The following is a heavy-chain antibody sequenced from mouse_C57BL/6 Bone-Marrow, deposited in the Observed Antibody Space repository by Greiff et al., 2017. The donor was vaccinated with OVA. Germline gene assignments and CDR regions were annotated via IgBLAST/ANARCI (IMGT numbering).Heavy chain of an antibody. CDR3: ARFTYSNSYYFDY. J-gene: IGHJ2*01. CDR1: GYAFSSSW. D-gene: IGHD2-5*01. Sequence: QVQLQQSGPELVKPGASVKISCKASGYAFSSSWMNWVKQRPGKGLEWIGRIYPGDGDTNYNGKFKGKATLTVDKSSSTAYMQLSSLTSEDSAVYYCARFTYSNSYYFDYWGQGTTLTVSS. CDR2: IYPGDGDT. V-gene: IGHV1-82*01.